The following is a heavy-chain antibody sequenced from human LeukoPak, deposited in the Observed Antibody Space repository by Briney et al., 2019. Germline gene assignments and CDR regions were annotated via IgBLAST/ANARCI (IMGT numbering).Heavy chain of an antibody. J-gene: IGHJ4*02. CDR3: SYSGSFFDY. CDR1: GGSINSGTYY. CDR2: IYPSGTT. D-gene: IGHD1-26*01. V-gene: IGHV4-61*02. Sequence: PSETLSLTCTVSGGSINSGTYYWSWIRQPAGKGLEWVGRIYPSGTTNYNPSLKSRVTISVDKSRNQFSLKLSSVTAADYCARVSSYSGSFFDYWGQGTLVTVSS.